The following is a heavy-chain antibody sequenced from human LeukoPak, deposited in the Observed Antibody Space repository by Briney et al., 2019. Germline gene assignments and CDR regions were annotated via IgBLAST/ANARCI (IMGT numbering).Heavy chain of an antibody. Sequence: GGSLRLSCAASGFTFSSYAMHWVRQAPGKGLEWVAVISYDGSNKYYADSVKGRFTISRDNSKNTLYLQMNSLRAEDTAVYYCARDLGYCSSTSCYATFDYWGQGTRVTVSS. J-gene: IGHJ4*02. CDR3: ARDLGYCSSTSCYATFDY. V-gene: IGHV3-30-3*01. D-gene: IGHD2-2*01. CDR2: ISYDGSNK. CDR1: GFTFSSYA.